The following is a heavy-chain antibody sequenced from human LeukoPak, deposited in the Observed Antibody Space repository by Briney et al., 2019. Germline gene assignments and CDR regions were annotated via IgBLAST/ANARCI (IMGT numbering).Heavy chain of an antibody. CDR3: ARNPSYDILTGYSDYYGMDV. D-gene: IGHD3-9*01. Sequence: SETLSLTCTVSGGPISTYYWSWIRQPPGKGLEWIGYIYYSGSTNYNPSLKSRVIISVDTSKNQFSLKLNSVTAADTAVYYCARNPSYDILTGYSDYYGMDVWGQGTTVTVSS. J-gene: IGHJ6*02. V-gene: IGHV4-59*01. CDR2: IYYSGST. CDR1: GGPISTYY.